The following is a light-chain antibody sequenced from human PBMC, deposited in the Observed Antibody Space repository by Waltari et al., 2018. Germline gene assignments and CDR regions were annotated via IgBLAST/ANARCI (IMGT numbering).Light chain of an antibody. CDR1: QSVLYSSNNKNY. CDR2: WAS. CDR3: QQYYSTPLT. V-gene: IGKV4-1*01. J-gene: IGKJ3*01. Sequence: DIVMTQSPDSLAVSLGERATINCKSSQSVLYSSNNKNYLAWYQQKPGQPPKLLIYWASTRESGVPDRFSGSGSGTDFTRTISSLHADDVAVYYCQQYYSTPLTFGPGTKVDIK.